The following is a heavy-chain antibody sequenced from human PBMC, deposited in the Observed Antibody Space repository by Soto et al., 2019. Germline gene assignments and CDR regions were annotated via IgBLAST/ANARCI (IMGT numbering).Heavy chain of an antibody. D-gene: IGHD3-10*01. CDR1: GFTFSNYG. J-gene: IGHJ6*02. Sequence: GGSLRLSCAASGFTFSNYGMHWVRQAPGKGLEWVAVISYDGNNKHYADSVKGRFIISRDNSKNTLYLQMSRLKGGDTAVYYCAKTDRKLPLWFTIGDVWGQGTTVTVSS. V-gene: IGHV3-30*18. CDR2: ISYDGNNK. CDR3: AKTDRKLPLWFTIGDV.